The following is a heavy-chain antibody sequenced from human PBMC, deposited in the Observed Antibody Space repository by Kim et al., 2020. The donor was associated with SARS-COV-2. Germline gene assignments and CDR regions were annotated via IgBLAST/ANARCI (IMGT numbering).Heavy chain of an antibody. J-gene: IGHJ4*02. V-gene: IGHV3-33*06. CDR3: AKESCSGDSCYGVSDFDY. D-gene: IGHD2-15*01. Sequence: KGRFTISRDNSKNTLYLQMNSLRAEDTAVYYCAKESCSGDSCYGVSDFDYWGQGTLVTVSS.